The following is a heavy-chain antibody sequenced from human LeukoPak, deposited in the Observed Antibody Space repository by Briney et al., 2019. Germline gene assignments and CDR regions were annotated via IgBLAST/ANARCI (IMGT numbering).Heavy chain of an antibody. CDR2: ISSSSSTI. D-gene: IGHD2-2*01. CDR1: GFTFSSYS. CDR3: AREYCSSTSCLYDY. J-gene: IGHJ4*02. Sequence: GGSLRLSCAASGFTFSSYSMHWVRQAPGQGLEWVSYISSSSSTIYYADSVKGRFTISRDKAKNSLYLQMNSLRAEDTAVYYCAREYCSSTSCLYDYRRQGTLVTVSS. V-gene: IGHV3-48*01.